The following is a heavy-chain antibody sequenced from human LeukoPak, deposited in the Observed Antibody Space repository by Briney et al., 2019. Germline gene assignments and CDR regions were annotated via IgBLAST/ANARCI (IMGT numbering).Heavy chain of an antibody. V-gene: IGHV3-21*01. CDR3: ARDRTNYYDSSGYWDY. Sequence: GGSLRLSCAASGFTFSSYSMNWVRQAPGKGLEWVSSISSSSSYIYYADSVKGRFTISRDNAKNSLYLQMNSPRAEDTAVYYCARDRTNYYDSSGYWDYWGQGTLVTVSS. D-gene: IGHD3-22*01. J-gene: IGHJ4*02. CDR2: ISSSSSYI. CDR1: GFTFSSYS.